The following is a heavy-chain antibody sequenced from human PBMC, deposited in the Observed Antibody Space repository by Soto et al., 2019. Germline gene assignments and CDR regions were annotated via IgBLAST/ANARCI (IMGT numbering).Heavy chain of an antibody. Sequence: PGGSLRLSCAASGFTFSNYWMSWVRQAPGKGLEWVANINQDGTREYFVASVKGRFTISRDNAKDSLFLQMSSLRAEDTAVYFCAREMTLTGHYVFDIWGQGTVVTVSS. V-gene: IGHV3-7*01. CDR1: GFTFSNYW. D-gene: IGHD3-9*01. J-gene: IGHJ3*02. CDR2: INQDGTRE. CDR3: AREMTLTGHYVFDI.